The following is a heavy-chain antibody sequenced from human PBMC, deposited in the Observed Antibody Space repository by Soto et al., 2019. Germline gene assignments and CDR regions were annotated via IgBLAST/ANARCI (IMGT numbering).Heavy chain of an antibody. Sequence: QVQLQESGPGLVKPSGTLSLTCAVSGGSISSSNWWSWVRQPPGKGLEWIGEIYHSGSTNYNPSLKGRVTLSVDKSKNQFSLKLGAVTAADTAVYYCARVWELRSFDPWGQGTLVTVSS. V-gene: IGHV4-4*02. D-gene: IGHD1-26*01. CDR2: IYHSGST. CDR3: ARVWELRSFDP. CDR1: GGSISSSNW. J-gene: IGHJ5*02.